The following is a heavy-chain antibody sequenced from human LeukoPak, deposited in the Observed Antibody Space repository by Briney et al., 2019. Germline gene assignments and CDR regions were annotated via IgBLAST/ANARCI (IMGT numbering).Heavy chain of an antibody. V-gene: IGHV4-4*07. CDR2: IYPGRDT. CDR3: AREHKDYDGDGYYYGY. Sequence: SDTLSLTCTVSGDSISNYYGSWIRQPPGKGLEWMGRIYPGRDTDHNPSLKSRVTMSLDSSKNQFSLRLTSVTAADTAVYYCAREHKDYDGDGYYYGYWGQGALVTVSS. J-gene: IGHJ4*02. D-gene: IGHD2-21*02. CDR1: GDSISNYY.